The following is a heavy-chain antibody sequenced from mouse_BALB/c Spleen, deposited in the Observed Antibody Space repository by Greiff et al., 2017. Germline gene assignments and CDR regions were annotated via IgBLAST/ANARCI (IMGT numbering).Heavy chain of an antibody. V-gene: IGHV14-3*02. Sequence: VQLQQSGAELVKPGASVKLSCTASGFNIKDTYMHWVKQRPEQGLEWIGRIDPANGNTKYDPKFQGKATITADKSSNTAYLQLSSLTSEDTAVYYCAREAGTDYFDYWGQGTTLTVSS. D-gene: IGHD4-1*01. J-gene: IGHJ2*01. CDR1: GFNIKDTY. CDR3: AREAGTDYFDY. CDR2: IDPANGNT.